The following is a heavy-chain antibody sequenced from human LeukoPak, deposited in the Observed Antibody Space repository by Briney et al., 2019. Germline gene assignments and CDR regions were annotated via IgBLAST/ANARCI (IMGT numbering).Heavy chain of an antibody. D-gene: IGHD1-26*01. CDR3: ARDKIVGATQFDY. J-gene: IGHJ4*02. Sequence: GGSLRLSCAASGFTFSSYWMSWVRQAPGKGLEWVANIKQDGSEKYYVDSVKGRFTISRDNAKNSLYLQMNSLRTEDTAVYYCARDKIVGATQFDYWGQGTLVTVSS. V-gene: IGHV3-7*01. CDR2: IKQDGSEK. CDR1: GFTFSSYW.